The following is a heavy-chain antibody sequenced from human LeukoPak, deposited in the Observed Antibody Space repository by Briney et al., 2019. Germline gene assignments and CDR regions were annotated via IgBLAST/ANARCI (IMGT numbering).Heavy chain of an antibody. Sequence: GGSLRLSCAASGFTFSSYAMSWVRQAPGKGLEWVSAISCSGGSTYYADSVKGRFTISRDNSKNTLYLQMNSVRAEDTAVYYCAKDKDEWELGVFDYWGQGTLVTVSS. CDR2: ISCSGGST. J-gene: IGHJ4*02. V-gene: IGHV3-23*01. CDR3: AKDKDEWELGVFDY. D-gene: IGHD1-26*01. CDR1: GFTFSSYA.